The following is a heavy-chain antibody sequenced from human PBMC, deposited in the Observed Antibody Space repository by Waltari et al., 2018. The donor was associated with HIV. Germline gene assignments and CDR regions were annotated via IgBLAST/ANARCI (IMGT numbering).Heavy chain of an antibody. Sequence: QVRLVESGGGVVPPGGSLRLSCAAAGFTFSGYGIHWVRQAPGKGMGGGAFILHDDSNIFYRDSVKGLFTISRDNSKNTVDLQRNNLKAEDTAVDYCGKDSNYFYDSTGYYCDFWGQGTLVTVSS. J-gene: IGHJ4*02. V-gene: IGHV3-30*02. CDR3: GKDSNYFYDSTGYYCDF. D-gene: IGHD3-3*01. CDR2: ILHDDSNI. CDR1: GFTFSGYG.